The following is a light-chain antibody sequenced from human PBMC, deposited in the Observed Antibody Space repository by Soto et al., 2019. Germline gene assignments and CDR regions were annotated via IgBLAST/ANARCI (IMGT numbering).Light chain of an antibody. CDR2: GAS. V-gene: IGKV3D-15*01. CDR3: QQSYSTPIS. Sequence: EIVLTQSPGTLSVSPGERVTLSCRASQSVDIDLAWYQQKPGQAPRLLIYGASTRATDMPGRFRGSGSGTDFTLTISSLQPEDFATYYCQQSYSTPISFGQGTRLEIK. J-gene: IGKJ5*01. CDR1: QSVDID.